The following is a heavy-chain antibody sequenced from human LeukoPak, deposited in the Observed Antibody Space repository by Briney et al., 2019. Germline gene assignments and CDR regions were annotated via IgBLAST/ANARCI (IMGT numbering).Heavy chain of an antibody. V-gene: IGHV4-34*01. D-gene: IGHD6-19*01. CDR3: ARDSSGWYTKTPSDY. CDR1: GGSFSGYY. Sequence: PSETLSLTCAVYGGSFSGYYWSWIRQPPGKGLEWIGEINHSGSTNYNPSLKSRVTISVDTSKNQFSLKLSSVTAEDTAVYYCARDSSGWYTKTPSDYWGQGTLITVSS. J-gene: IGHJ4*02. CDR2: INHSGST.